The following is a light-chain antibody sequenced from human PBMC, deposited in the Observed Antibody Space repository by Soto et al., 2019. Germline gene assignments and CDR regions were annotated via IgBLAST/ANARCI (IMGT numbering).Light chain of an antibody. CDR3: QQYGSSPLT. Sequence: EIVLTQSPGTLSLSPGERATLSCRASQSVSSSYLAWYQHKPGQAPRLLIYGASSRATAIPDRFSGSGSGTDFTLTISRLEPEDFAVYYCQQYGSSPLTFGGGTKVEIK. CDR2: GAS. J-gene: IGKJ4*01. CDR1: QSVSSSY. V-gene: IGKV3-20*01.